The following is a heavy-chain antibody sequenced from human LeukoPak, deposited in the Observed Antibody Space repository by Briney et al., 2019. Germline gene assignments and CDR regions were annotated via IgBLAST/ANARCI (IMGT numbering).Heavy chain of an antibody. Sequence: ASVKVSCKASGYTFTNYALNWVRQAPGQGLEWMGWINPNTGNPTYAQGFARRFVFSLDTSVSTAYLQISSLKAEDTAVYYCTREGWGYCGNTNCFDYWGQGNLVTVSS. CDR3: TREGWGYCGNTNCFDY. CDR1: GYTFTNYA. J-gene: IGHJ4*02. D-gene: IGHD2-2*01. V-gene: IGHV7-4-1*02. CDR2: INPNTGNP.